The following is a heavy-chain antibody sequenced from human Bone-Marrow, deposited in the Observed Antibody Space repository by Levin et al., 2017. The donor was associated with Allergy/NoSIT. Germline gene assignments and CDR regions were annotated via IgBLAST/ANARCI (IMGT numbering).Heavy chain of an antibody. CDR2: ISYDGSSK. D-gene: IGHD6-13*01. J-gene: IGHJ4*02. CDR3: AKDRGSSWSFDY. CDR1: GFTFSSDG. Sequence: GESLKISCAASGFTFSSDGMHWVRQAPGKGLEWVAFISYDGSSKNYLDSVKGRFTISRDNSKNTLYLQMNSLRTEDTAVYYCAKDRGSSWSFDYWGQGALVTVSS. V-gene: IGHV3-30*18.